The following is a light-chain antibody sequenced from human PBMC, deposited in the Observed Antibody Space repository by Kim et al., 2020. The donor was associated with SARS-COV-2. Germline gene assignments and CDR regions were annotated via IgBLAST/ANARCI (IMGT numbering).Light chain of an antibody. J-gene: IGKJ5*01. CDR2: AAS. CDR1: QSISTH. V-gene: IGKV1-39*01. Sequence: SVGTIVFITCRTSQSISTHLNWYRQKPRKAPELLIYAASTLQTGVPSRFSGSGSGTEFTLTIRALQPGDSATYFCQQGYSSPQITFGQGTRLEIK. CDR3: QQGYSSPQIT.